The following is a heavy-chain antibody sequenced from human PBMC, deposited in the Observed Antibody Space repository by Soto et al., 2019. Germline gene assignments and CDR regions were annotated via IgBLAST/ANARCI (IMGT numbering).Heavy chain of an antibody. V-gene: IGHV4-59*01. D-gene: IGHD2-21*02. CDR3: ARGSLSKVTATDFDG. J-gene: IGHJ3*01. CDR2: MYYSGST. CDR1: GGSISDFY. Sequence: QVQLQESGPGLVKPSETLSLTCTVSGGSISDFYWSWIRQPPGKALEWIGYGYMYYSGSTYYNPSLEGRVSISVDPSNNQFSLRLSSVTAADTAVYYCARGSLSKVTATDFDGWGPGAPVTVSS.